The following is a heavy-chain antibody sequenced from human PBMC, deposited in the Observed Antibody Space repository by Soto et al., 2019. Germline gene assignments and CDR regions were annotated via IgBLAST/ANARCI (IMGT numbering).Heavy chain of an antibody. D-gene: IGHD1-20*01. Sequence: VQLVESGGGVVQPGRSLRLSCAASGFAFSNYGIHWVRQAPGKGLQWVAFISYDGSKKYYADSVKGRFTISRDNSKNTLYLQMNSLRADDTAVYYCAKGRYVSYFDHWGQGTLVTVSS. CDR1: GFAFSNYG. CDR3: AKGRYVSYFDH. CDR2: ISYDGSKK. V-gene: IGHV3-30*18. J-gene: IGHJ4*02.